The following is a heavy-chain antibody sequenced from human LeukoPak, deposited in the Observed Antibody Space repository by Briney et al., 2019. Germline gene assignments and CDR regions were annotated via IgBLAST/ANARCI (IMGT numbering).Heavy chain of an antibody. V-gene: IGHV3-30-3*01. D-gene: IGHD3/OR15-3a*01. CDR1: GFTFSSYA. CDR3: AKDRRWTPDYFDY. Sequence: PGGSLRLSCAASGFTFSSYAMDWVRQAPGKGLEWVAVISYDGSNKYYADSVKGRFTISRDNSKNTLYLQMNSLRAEDTAVYYCAKDRRWTPDYFDYWGQGTLVTVSS. CDR2: ISYDGSNK. J-gene: IGHJ4*02.